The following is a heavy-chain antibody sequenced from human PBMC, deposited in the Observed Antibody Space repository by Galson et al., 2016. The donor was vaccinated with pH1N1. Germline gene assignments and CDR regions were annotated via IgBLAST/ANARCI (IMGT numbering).Heavy chain of an antibody. J-gene: IGHJ4*02. Sequence: SVKVSCKASGGSFISHAITWVRQAPGQGLEWMGGIIPVFGTANYAQKFQGRVSITTDESTSTAYMELRSLTSDDTAVYYCARAADCTGPSCTYDYWGQGTLVTVSS. CDR1: GGSFISHA. CDR2: IIPVFGTA. D-gene: IGHD2-2*01. V-gene: IGHV1-69*05. CDR3: ARAADCTGPSCTYDY.